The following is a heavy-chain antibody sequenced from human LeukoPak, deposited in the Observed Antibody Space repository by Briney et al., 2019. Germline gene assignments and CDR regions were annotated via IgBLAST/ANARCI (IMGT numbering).Heavy chain of an antibody. V-gene: IGHV3-30*04. CDR3: ARECRYCSSTSCYPDY. J-gene: IGHJ4*02. CDR1: GFTFSSYA. D-gene: IGHD2-2*01. Sequence: GGSLRLSCAASGFTFSSYAMHWVRQAPGKGLEWVAVISYDGSNKYYADSVKGRFTISRDSSKNTLYLQMNSLRAEDTAVYYCARECRYCSSTSCYPDYWGQGTLVTVSS. CDR2: ISYDGSNK.